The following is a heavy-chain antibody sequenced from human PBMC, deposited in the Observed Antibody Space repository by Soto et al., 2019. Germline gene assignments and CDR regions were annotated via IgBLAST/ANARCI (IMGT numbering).Heavy chain of an antibody. V-gene: IGHV4-31*03. CDR1: GGSISSGGYY. J-gene: IGHJ6*02. CDR3: ARDYYDSSGYPSVGLDV. CDR2: IYYSGST. D-gene: IGHD3-22*01. Sequence: PSETLSLTCTVSGGSISSGGYYWSWIRQHPGKGLEWIGFIYYSGSTYYNPSLKSRVTISVDTSNNQFSLKLSSVTAADTAVYYCARDYYDSSGYPSVGLDVWGQGTTVTVSS.